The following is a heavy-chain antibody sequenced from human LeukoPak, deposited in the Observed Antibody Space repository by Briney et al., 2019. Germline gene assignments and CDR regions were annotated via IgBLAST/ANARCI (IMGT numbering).Heavy chain of an antibody. J-gene: IGHJ4*02. CDR2: ISGSGGGT. V-gene: IGHV3-23*01. Sequence: PGGSLRLSCAASGFTFSSYAMSWVRQAPGKGLEWVSAISGSGGGTYYADSVKGRFIISRDISKNTLYLQMNSLRAEDTAVYYCAKTAYSSGWYPDYWGQGTLVTVSS. CDR1: GFTFSSYA. D-gene: IGHD6-19*01. CDR3: AKTAYSSGWYPDY.